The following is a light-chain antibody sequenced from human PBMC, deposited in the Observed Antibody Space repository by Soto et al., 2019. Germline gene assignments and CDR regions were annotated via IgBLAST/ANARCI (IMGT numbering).Light chain of an antibody. CDR1: SSDVGSYNY. CDR2: DVS. CDR3: ASYTRSSTAL. V-gene: IGLV2-14*01. J-gene: IGLJ2*01. Sequence: QSALTQPASVSGSPGQSITISCTGTSSDVGSYNYVSWYQQHLGKVPKLMIYDVSNRPSGVSNRFSGSKSANTASLIISGLQVEDEAYYYCASYTRSSTALFGGGTQLTVL.